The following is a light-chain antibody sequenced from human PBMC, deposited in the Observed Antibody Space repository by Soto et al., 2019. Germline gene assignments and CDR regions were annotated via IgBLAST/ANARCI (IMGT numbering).Light chain of an antibody. CDR1: QSLLHSNGYNY. CDR3: MQALQTRPDT. J-gene: IGKJ2*01. V-gene: IGKV2-28*01. CDR2: LGS. Sequence: DIVMTQSPLSLPVTPGEPASISCRSSQSLLHSNGYNYLDWYLQKPGQSPQLLIYLGSNRASGVPDRFSGSRSGTDFTLKISRVEAEDVGVYYCMQALQTRPDTFGQGTTLEIK.